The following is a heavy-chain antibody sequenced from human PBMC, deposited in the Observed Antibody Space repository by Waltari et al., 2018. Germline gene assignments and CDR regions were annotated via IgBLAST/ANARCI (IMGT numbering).Heavy chain of an antibody. CDR2: ISSSSGYI. D-gene: IGHD6-6*01. CDR1: GFTFSSYS. Sequence: EVQLVESGGGLVKPGGSLRLSCAASGFTFSSYSMNWVRQAPGKGLEGVSSISSSSGYIYYADSVKGRFTISRDNAKNSLYLQMNSLRAEDTAVYYCARGGSSSSSPFDHWGQGTLVTVSS. J-gene: IGHJ4*02. V-gene: IGHV3-21*01. CDR3: ARGGSSSSSPFDH.